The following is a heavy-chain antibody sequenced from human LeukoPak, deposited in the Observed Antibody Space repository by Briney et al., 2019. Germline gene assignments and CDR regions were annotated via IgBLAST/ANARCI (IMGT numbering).Heavy chain of an antibody. V-gene: IGHV1-18*01. CDR2: INPSSGNT. CDR3: ARDSGSYGFDP. J-gene: IGHJ5*02. D-gene: IGHD1-26*01. CDR1: GYTFTNYE. Sequence: ASVKVSCKASGYTFTNYEINWVRQGTGQGLEWLGWINPSSGNTNYAQKFQGRVTMTTDTSTSTAYMGLRSLRSDDTAVYYCARDSGSYGFDPWGQGTLVTVSS.